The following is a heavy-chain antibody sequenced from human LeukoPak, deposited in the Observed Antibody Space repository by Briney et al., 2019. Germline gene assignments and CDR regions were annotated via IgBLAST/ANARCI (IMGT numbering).Heavy chain of an antibody. CDR1: GFTFSGSA. CDR3: TRFTRYCSGGSCPFGMDV. Sequence: PGGSKRLSCAASGFTFSGSAMHWVRQASGKGLEWVGRIRGKANSYATAYAASVKGSFTISRDDSKNTAYQQMNSLKTEDTAVYYCTRFTRYCSGGSCPFGMDVWGQGTMVTVSS. D-gene: IGHD2-15*01. V-gene: IGHV3-73*01. J-gene: IGHJ6*02. CDR2: IRGKANSYAT.